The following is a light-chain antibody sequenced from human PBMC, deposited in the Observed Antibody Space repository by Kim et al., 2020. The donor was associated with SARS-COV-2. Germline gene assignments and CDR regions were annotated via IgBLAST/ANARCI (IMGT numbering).Light chain of an antibody. CDR2: DVL. Sequence: SYELTQPPSVSVATGKTARITCGGNNIGDKTVHWYQQKPGQAHVLVISDVLGRPSGIPERFSRSHSGSTATLTISRVEAGDEADYYCQVSDNTYDHPCYVFGTGTKFTVL. J-gene: IGLJ1*01. V-gene: IGLV3-21*04. CDR3: QVSDNTYDHPCYV. CDR1: NIGDKT.